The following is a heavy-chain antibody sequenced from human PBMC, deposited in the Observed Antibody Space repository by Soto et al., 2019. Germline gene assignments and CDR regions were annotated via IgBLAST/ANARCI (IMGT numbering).Heavy chain of an antibody. CDR2: ISGSGGST. CDR3: AKLASTIVPAATRRFDP. CDR1: GFTFSSYA. Sequence: GGSLRLSCAASGFTFSSYAMSWVPQAPGKXLEWVSAISGSGGSTYYADSVKGRFTISRDNSKNTLYLQMNSLRAEDTAVYYCAKLASTIVPAATRRFDPWGQGTLVTVSS. V-gene: IGHV3-23*01. J-gene: IGHJ5*02. D-gene: IGHD2-2*01.